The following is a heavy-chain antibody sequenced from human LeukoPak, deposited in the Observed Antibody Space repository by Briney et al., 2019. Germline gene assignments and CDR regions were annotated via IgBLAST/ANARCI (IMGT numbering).Heavy chain of an antibody. CDR2: IIPILHIT. V-gene: IGHV1-69*04. J-gene: IGHJ6*02. CDR1: GGTSNSYA. CDR3: ARGDCSSTSCYTSFYYGLDV. Sequence: ASVKVSCKASGGTSNSYAISWVRQAPGQGLDWMGRIIPILHITNYAQKFQGRVTITADKSTSTAYMELSSLRSEDTAVYYCARGDCSSTSCYTSFYYGLDVWGQGTTVTVSS. D-gene: IGHD2-2*02.